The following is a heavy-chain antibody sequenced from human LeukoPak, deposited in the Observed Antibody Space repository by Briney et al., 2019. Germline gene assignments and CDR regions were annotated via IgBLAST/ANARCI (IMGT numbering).Heavy chain of an antibody. D-gene: IGHD5-18*01. CDR2: IYYSGST. J-gene: IGHJ2*01. V-gene: IGHV4-61*01. Sequence: SETLSLTCTVSGGSISSSSYYWSWIRQPPGKGLEWIGYIYYSGSTNYNPSLKSRVTISVDTSKNQFSLKLSSVTAADTAVYYCARSPEIGYSYGRYWYFDLWGRGTLVTVSS. CDR3: ARSPEIGYSYGRYWYFDL. CDR1: GGSISSSSYY.